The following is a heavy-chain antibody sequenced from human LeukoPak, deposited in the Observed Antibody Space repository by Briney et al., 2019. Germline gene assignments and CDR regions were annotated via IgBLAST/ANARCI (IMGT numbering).Heavy chain of an antibody. CDR2: IYYSGST. CDR3: ARQEDYGAVDY. Sequence: PSETLSLTCTVSGGSISSYYWSWIRQPPGKGLEWIGYIYYSGSTNYNPSLKSRVTISVDTSKNQFSLKLGSVTAADTAVYYCARQEDYGAVDYWGQGTLVTVSS. D-gene: IGHD4-17*01. J-gene: IGHJ4*02. V-gene: IGHV4-59*01. CDR1: GGSISSYY.